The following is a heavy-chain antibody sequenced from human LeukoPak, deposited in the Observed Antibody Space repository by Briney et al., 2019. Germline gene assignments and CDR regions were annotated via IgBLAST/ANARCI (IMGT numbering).Heavy chain of an antibody. J-gene: IGHJ4*02. D-gene: IGHD3-10*01. CDR2: IYYSGST. V-gene: IGHV4-31*03. CDR3: AREGGVIGSLGY. CDR1: GGSISSGGYY. Sequence: PSQTLSLTCTVSGGSISSGGYYWSWIRQHPGKGLEWIGYIYYSGSTYYNPSLKSRVTISVDTSKNQFSLKLSSVTAADTAVYYCAREGGVIGSLGYWGQGTLVTVSS.